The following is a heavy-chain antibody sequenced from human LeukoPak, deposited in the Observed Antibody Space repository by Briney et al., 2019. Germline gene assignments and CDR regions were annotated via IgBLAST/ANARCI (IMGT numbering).Heavy chain of an antibody. Sequence: SETLSLTCTVSGVSISSYSYTWIRQPPGKGLEWIGYIYYSGSTNYNPSLKSRVTISVDTSKNQFSLKLSSVSAADTAVYYCARLQYSGSFPSSWFDFWGQGTLVTVSS. CDR1: GVSISSYS. CDR3: ARLQYSGSFPSSWFDF. CDR2: IYYSGST. D-gene: IGHD1-26*01. V-gene: IGHV4-59*08. J-gene: IGHJ5*01.